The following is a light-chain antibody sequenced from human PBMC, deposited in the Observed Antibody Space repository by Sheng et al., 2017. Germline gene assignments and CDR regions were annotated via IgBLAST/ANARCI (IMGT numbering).Light chain of an antibody. Sequence: QSALTQPASVSGSPGQSITISCTGTSSDIGTYNLVSWFQQHPGKAPKLMIYEGSKRPSGVSNRFSGSKSGNTASLTISGLQAEDEADYYCSSYKNYNTLVFGGGTKLTVL. CDR2: EGS. CDR1: SSDIGTYNL. V-gene: IGLV2-14*02. J-gene: IGLJ2*01. CDR3: SSYKNYNTLV.